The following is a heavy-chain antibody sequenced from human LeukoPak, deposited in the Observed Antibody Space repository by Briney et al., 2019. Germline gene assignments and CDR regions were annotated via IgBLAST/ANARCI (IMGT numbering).Heavy chain of an antibody. J-gene: IGHJ4*02. D-gene: IGHD5-12*01. V-gene: IGHV1-2*02. CDR3: ARDHRHTSDYQDFDY. Sequence: GASMKVSCKGSGYTFTDYYIHWVRQAPGQGLEWMGWINPDSGSTNYVRNFQGRVTMTRDPSINTAYMELNTLRSDDTALYFCARDHRHTSDYQDFDYWGQGTLVTVSS. CDR1: GYTFTDYY. CDR2: INPDSGST.